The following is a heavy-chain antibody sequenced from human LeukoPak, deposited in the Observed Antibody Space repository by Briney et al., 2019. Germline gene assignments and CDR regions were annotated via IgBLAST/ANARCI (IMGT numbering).Heavy chain of an antibody. CDR2: INWKSDKI. Sequence: PGGSLRLSRAGSGYSFDEYAMHWVRQAPGKGLEWVSGINWKSDKIGYADSVKGRFTISRDNSKNSLYLQMNSLRVEDTALYYCAKDRYCTSSSCPIDYWGQGTMVIVSS. D-gene: IGHD2-2*01. CDR1: GYSFDEYA. CDR3: AKDRYCTSSSCPIDY. V-gene: IGHV3-9*01. J-gene: IGHJ4*02.